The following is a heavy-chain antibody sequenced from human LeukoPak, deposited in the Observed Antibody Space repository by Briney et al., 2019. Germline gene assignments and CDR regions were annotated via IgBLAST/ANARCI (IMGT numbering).Heavy chain of an antibody. Sequence: GRSLRLSCAASGFTFDDYALHWVRQAPGKGLEWVSGIRWNGVTIGYANSVKGRFTISRDNAKNSLYLQMESLRVEDTALYHCAKDIQANGDYVYVEWGQGTLVTVSS. CDR2: IRWNGVTI. D-gene: IGHD4-17*01. CDR1: GFTFDDYA. CDR3: AKDIQANGDYVYVE. J-gene: IGHJ4*02. V-gene: IGHV3-9*01.